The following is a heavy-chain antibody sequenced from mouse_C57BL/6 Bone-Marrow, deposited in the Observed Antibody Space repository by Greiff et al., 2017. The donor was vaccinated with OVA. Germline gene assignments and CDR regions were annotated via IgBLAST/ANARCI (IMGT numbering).Heavy chain of an antibody. Sequence: VQLQQSGAELVKPGASVKLSCKASGYTFTNYWMQWVKQRPGQGLEWIGEIDPSDSYTNYNQKFKGKATLTVDTSSSTAYMQLSSLTSEDSAVYYGASAVFAYWGQGTLVTVSA. CDR2: IDPSDSYT. J-gene: IGHJ3*01. CDR1: GYTFTNYW. V-gene: IGHV1-50*01. CDR3: ASAVFAY.